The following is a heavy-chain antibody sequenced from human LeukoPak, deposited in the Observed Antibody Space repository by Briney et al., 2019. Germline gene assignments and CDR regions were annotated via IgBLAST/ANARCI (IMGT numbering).Heavy chain of an antibody. CDR3: ARDISGYSYGFDY. D-gene: IGHD5-18*01. CDR1: GFTFSDYY. V-gene: IGHV3-11*01. CDR2: ISSSGSTI. Sequence: TPGGSLRLSCAASGFTFSDYYMSWIRQAPGKGLEWVSYISSSGSTIYYADSVKGRFTTSRDNAKNSLYLQMNSLRAEDTAVYYCARDISGYSYGFDYWGQGTLVTVSS. J-gene: IGHJ4*02.